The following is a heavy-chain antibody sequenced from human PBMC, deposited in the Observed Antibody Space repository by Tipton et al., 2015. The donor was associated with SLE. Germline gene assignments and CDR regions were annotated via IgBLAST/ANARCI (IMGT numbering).Heavy chain of an antibody. Sequence: TLSLTCAVSGGSISSTNWWTWVRQPPGKGLEWIGEIYRSGSTNYSPSLKSRVTISVDKSKNQFSLKLSSVTAADTAFYYCARVSELVPYYFDYWGRGTLVTVSS. J-gene: IGHJ4*02. D-gene: IGHD6-13*01. CDR2: IYRSGST. CDR1: GGSISSTNW. CDR3: ARVSELVPYYFDY. V-gene: IGHV4-4*02.